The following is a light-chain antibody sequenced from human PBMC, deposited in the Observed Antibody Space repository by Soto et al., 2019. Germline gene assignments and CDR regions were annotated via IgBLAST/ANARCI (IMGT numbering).Light chain of an antibody. V-gene: IGLV6-57*04. J-gene: IGLJ2*01. CDR3: QSYDSSNHVV. CDR1: SGXXASNY. CDR2: EDN. Sequence: NFMLTQPHSVSESPGKTVTISCXRSSGXXASNYVQWYQQRPGSAPTTVIYEDNQRPSGVPDRFSGSIDSSSNSASLTISGLKTEDEADYYCQSYDSSNHVVFGGGTKLTVL.